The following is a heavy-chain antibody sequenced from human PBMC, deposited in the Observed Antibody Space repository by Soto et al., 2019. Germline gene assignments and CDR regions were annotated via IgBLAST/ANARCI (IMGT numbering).Heavy chain of an antibody. CDR1: GGSISTYY. CDR3: ARGAAVRGIIRPNWFDP. D-gene: IGHD3-10*01. Sequence: QVQLQESGPGLVKPSETLSLTCTVSGGSISTYYWSWIRQPPGNGLEWIGYIYYTGSTNYNPSLKSRVTISVETSKNQFSLQLSSVTAADTAVYYCARGAAVRGIIRPNWFDPWGQGTLVTVSS. CDR2: IYYTGST. J-gene: IGHJ5*02. V-gene: IGHV4-59*01.